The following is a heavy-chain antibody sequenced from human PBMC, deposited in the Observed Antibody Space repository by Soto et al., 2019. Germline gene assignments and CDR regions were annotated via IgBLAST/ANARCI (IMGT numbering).Heavy chain of an antibody. Sequence: QVQLVESGGGVVQPGRSLRLSCAASGFTFSSYAMHWVRQAPGKGLEWVAVISYDGSNKYYADSVKGRFTISRDNSKNTLYLQMNRLRAEDTAVYYCARGSGDGYPFDYWGQGTLVTVSS. CDR3: ARGSGDGYPFDY. V-gene: IGHV3-30-3*01. J-gene: IGHJ4*02. CDR1: GFTFSSYA. CDR2: ISYDGSNK. D-gene: IGHD5-12*01.